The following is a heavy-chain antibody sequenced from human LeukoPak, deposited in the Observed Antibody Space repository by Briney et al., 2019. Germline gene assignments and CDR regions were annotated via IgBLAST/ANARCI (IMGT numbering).Heavy chain of an antibody. J-gene: IGHJ4*02. V-gene: IGHV1-2*06. D-gene: IGHD3-10*01. CDR2: INPNSGGT. CDR1: GYTFTGYY. Sequence: ASVKVSCKASGYTFTGYYMHWVRQAPGQGLEWMGRINPNSGGTNYAQKFQGRVTMTRDTSISTAYMELSRLRSDDTAVYYCARPPFRGYGSGSYYNNWGQGTLVTVSS. CDR3: ARPPFRGYGSGSYYNN.